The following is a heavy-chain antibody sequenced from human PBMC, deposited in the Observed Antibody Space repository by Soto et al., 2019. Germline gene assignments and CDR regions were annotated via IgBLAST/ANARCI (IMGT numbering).Heavy chain of an antibody. D-gene: IGHD3-22*01. CDR3: ARSETTMIGDLSP. CDR1: GYTFTSYY. J-gene: IGHJ5*02. CDR2: INPSGGST. V-gene: IGHV1-46*01. Sequence: GASVKVSCKASGYTFTSYYMHCVRQAPGQGLEWMGIINPSGGSTSYAQKFQGRVTMTRDTSTSTVYMELSSLRSEDTAVYYCARSETTMIGDLSPWVQGTLVTVSS.